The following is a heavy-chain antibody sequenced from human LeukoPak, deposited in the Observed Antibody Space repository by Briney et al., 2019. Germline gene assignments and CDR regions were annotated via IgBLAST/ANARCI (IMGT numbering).Heavy chain of an antibody. CDR2: ISGSGGST. Sequence: GGSLRLSCAASGFTFSSYAMSWVRQAPGKGLEWVSAISGSGGSTYYADSVKGRFTISRDNSKNTLYLQMNSLRAEDTAVYYCARDLVVVTYYFDYWGQGTLVTVAS. CDR3: ARDLVVVTYYFDY. J-gene: IGHJ4*02. V-gene: IGHV3-23*01. CDR1: GFTFSSYA. D-gene: IGHD2-21*02.